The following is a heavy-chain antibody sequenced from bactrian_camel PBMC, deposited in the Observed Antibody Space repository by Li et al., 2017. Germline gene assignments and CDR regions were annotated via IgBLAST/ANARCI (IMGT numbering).Heavy chain of an antibody. CDR2: IDTDGGAT. V-gene: IGHV3S63*01. D-gene: IGHD3*01. J-gene: IGHJ4*01. Sequence: HVQLVESGGDSVQAGGSLTLSCEQSGYTPHKYCMAWFRQAPGKDREGVASIDTDGGATYEDSVKGRFTISQDNAKNTVYLQMNSLKPEDTAVYYCAADMGPMGRGRVCSSYLYEYNYWGQGTQVTVS. CDR1: GYTPHKYC. CDR3: AADMGPMGRGRVCSSYLYEYNY.